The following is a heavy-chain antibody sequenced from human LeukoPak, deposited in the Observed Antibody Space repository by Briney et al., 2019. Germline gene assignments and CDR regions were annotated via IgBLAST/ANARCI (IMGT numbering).Heavy chain of an antibody. CDR3: AKAGIAVAGRNWFDP. CDR2: IWYDGSNK. V-gene: IGHV3-33*06. Sequence: GGSLRLSCETSGFISSDYYIHWVRQAPGKGLEWVAVIWYDGSNKYYADSVKGRFTISRDNSKNTLYLQMNSLRAEDTAVYYCAKAGIAVAGRNWFDPWGQGTLVTVSS. D-gene: IGHD6-19*01. J-gene: IGHJ5*02. CDR1: GFISSDYY.